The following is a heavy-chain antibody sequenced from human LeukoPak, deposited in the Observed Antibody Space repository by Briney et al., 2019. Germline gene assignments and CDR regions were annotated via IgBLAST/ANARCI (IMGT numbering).Heavy chain of an antibody. Sequence: SVKVSCKASGYTFTGYYMHWVRQAPGQGLEWMGWINPNSGGTNYAQKFQGRVTMTRDTSISTAYMELSRLRSEDMAVYYCARASTPRVTAFFDYWGQGTLVTVSS. J-gene: IGHJ4*02. CDR1: GYTFTGYY. D-gene: IGHD2-15*01. V-gene: IGHV1-2*02. CDR3: ARASTPRVTAFFDY. CDR2: INPNSGGT.